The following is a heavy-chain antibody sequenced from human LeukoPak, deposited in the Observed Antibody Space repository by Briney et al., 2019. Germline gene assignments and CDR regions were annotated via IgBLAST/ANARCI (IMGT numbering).Heavy chain of an antibody. Sequence: GGTLRLSCAASGFTFSSYGMSWVRQAPGKGLEWVSAISGTGGTTYYADSVKGRFTVSRDNSKNTLYLQMNSLRAEDTAVYYCAKNGDRGAYCSGGSCYPYYYYYMDVWGKGTTVTISS. CDR1: GFTFSSYG. J-gene: IGHJ6*03. V-gene: IGHV3-23*01. CDR3: AKNGDRGAYCSGGSCYPYYYYYMDV. D-gene: IGHD2-15*01. CDR2: ISGTGGTT.